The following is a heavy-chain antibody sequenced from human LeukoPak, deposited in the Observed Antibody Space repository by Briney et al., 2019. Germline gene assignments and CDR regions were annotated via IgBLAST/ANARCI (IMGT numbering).Heavy chain of an antibody. CDR2: ISSSSSYI. D-gene: IGHD1-26*01. CDR3: ARDRWELSSIDY. CDR1: GFTFSSYS. V-gene: IGHV3-21*01. J-gene: IGHJ4*02. Sequence: GGSLRLSCAASGFTFSSYSMNWVRQAPGKGLEWVSSISSSSSYIYYADSVKGRFTISRDNAKNSLYLQMNSLRAEDTAVYYCARDRWELSSIDYWGQGTLVTASS.